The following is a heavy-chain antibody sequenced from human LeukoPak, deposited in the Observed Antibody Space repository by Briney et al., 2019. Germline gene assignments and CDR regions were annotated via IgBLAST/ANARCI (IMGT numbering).Heavy chain of an antibody. J-gene: IGHJ4*02. D-gene: IGHD3-9*01. CDR1: GFTFTFYA. Sequence: GGSLRLSCAASGFTFTFYAMSWVRQAPGKGLEWVSAVSGRDDSTYYADSVKGRFTISRDTSKNTLYLQMNSLRAEDTAVYYCAKWGDYDILTGYYDPDYWGQGTLVTVSS. V-gene: IGHV3-23*01. CDR3: AKWGDYDILTGYYDPDY. CDR2: VSGRDDST.